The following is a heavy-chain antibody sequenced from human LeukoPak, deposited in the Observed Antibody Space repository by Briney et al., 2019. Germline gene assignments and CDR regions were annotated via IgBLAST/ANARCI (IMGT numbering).Heavy chain of an antibody. CDR1: GYTFTDYY. CDR3: ARGELLYKTPTLPPDY. D-gene: IGHD1-26*01. V-gene: IGHV1-2*02. CDR2: INPNSGGT. J-gene: IGHJ4*02. Sequence: ASVKVSCKASGYTFTDYYIHWVRQAPGQGFEWMGWINPNSGGTDSAQKFQGRVTMTRDTSISTAYMELSRLRSGDTAVYYCARGELLYKTPTLPPDYWGQGTLVTVSS.